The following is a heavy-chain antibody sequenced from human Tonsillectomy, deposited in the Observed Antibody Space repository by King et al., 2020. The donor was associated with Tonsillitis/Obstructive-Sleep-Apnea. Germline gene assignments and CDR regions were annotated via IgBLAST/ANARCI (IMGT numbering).Heavy chain of an antibody. Sequence: VQLQQWGAGLLKPSETLSLTCAVYGGSFSGYYWSWIRQPPGKGLEWIGEINHSGSTNYNPSLKSRVTISVDTSRNQFSLKLSSVTAADTAVYYCARGYYYGSGSPIYNWLDPWGQGTLVTVSS. V-gene: IGHV4-34*01. CDR2: INHSGST. J-gene: IGHJ5*02. CDR1: GGSFSGYY. CDR3: ARGYYYGSGSPIYNWLDP. D-gene: IGHD3-10*01.